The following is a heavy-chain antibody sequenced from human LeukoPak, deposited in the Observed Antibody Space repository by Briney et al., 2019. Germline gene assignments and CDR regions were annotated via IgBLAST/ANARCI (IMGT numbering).Heavy chain of an antibody. J-gene: IGHJ3*02. CDR2: IYSAGAT. CDR3: ARIEWERLGRAFDI. Sequence: PGGSLRLSCAASGFMFSKYAMSWVRQAPGKGLGWVSSIYSAGATHYAESVKGRFTISRDNSKNTLYLQMNSLRAEDMAVYYCARIEWERLGRAFDIWGQGTMVTVSS. CDR1: GFMFSKYA. D-gene: IGHD1-26*01. V-gene: IGHV3-53*01.